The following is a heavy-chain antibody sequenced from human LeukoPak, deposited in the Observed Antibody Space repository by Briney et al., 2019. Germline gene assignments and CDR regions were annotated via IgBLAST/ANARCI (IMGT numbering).Heavy chain of an antibody. Sequence: PGGSLRLSCAASGFTFSSHWMHWVRQGTGKGLVWVSRMNSDGSDINYADSVKGRFTISRDNAKNTLYLQMNSLRAEDTAVYYCARGAAMVDRYFDLWGRGTLVTVSS. V-gene: IGHV3-74*01. D-gene: IGHD5-18*01. CDR3: ARGAAMVDRYFDL. CDR1: GFTFSSHW. J-gene: IGHJ2*01. CDR2: MNSDGSDI.